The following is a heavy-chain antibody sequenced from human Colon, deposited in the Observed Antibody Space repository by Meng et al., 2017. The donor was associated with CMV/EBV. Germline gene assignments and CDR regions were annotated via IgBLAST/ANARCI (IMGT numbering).Heavy chain of an antibody. V-gene: IGHV3-30-3*01. Sequence: FRFSGRAMHWVRQAPGKGLEWVTISSDDGSNEYYADSVKGRFNISRDNSENTLYLQIDSLRPEDTATYYCARDIYSSGTRGPFDYSGQGTLVTVSS. D-gene: IGHD3-22*01. CDR2: SSDDGSNE. CDR3: ARDIYSSGTRGPFDY. CDR1: FRFSGRA. J-gene: IGHJ4*02.